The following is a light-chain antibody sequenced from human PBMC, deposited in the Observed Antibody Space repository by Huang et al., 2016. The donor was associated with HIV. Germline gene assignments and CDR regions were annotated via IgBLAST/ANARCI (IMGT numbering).Light chain of an antibody. CDR1: QSVGFNY. CDR2: GTS. V-gene: IGKV3-20*01. J-gene: IGKJ1*01. CDR3: QQYGSSPWT. Sequence: EIVLTQSPGTLSLSPGERATLSCRASQSVGFNYLAWYQKKPGQAPRLLIYGTSSRATGIPDRFSGGGSGTDFTLTISRLEPEDFALYYCQQYGSSPWTFGQGTKVEIQ.